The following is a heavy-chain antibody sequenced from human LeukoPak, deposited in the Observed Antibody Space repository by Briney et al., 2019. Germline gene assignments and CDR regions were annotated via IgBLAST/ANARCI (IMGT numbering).Heavy chain of an antibody. J-gene: IGHJ3*02. CDR3: ARSSSWFDAFDI. D-gene: IGHD6-13*01. Sequence: GGSLRLSCAASGFTFSSYGMHWVRQAPGKGLEWVAVIWYDGSNKYYADSVKGRFTISRDNSKNTLYLQMNSLRAEDTAVYYCARSSSWFDAFDIWGQGTMVTVSS. CDR2: IWYDGSNK. V-gene: IGHV3-33*01. CDR1: GFTFSSYG.